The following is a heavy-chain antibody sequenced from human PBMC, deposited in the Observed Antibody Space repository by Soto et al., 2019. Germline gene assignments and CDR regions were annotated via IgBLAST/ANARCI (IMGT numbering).Heavy chain of an antibody. D-gene: IGHD4-17*01. Sequence: QVQLVESGGGVVQPGRSLRLSCAASGFTFSSYAMHWVRQAPGKGLEWVAVISYDGSNKYYADSVKGRFTISRDNSKNTLYLQMNSLRAEDTAVYYFASLAYGGKGDYCGQGTLVTVSS. V-gene: IGHV3-30-3*01. CDR3: ASLAYGGKGDY. J-gene: IGHJ4*02. CDR1: GFTFSSYA. CDR2: ISYDGSNK.